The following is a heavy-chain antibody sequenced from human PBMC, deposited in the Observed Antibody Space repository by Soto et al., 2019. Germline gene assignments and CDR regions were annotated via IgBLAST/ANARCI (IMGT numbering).Heavy chain of an antibody. V-gene: IGHV4-30-4*08. CDR1: GGSISSDIYH. CDR2: IYYSGSI. CDR3: AREDAGGDRDYYGLDV. J-gene: IGHJ6*02. D-gene: IGHD2-21*02. Sequence: QVHLQQSGPGLVRPSQTLSLTCTVSGGSISSDIYHWTWIRQSPGKGLEWIGYIYYSGSIFYNPSFKSRVTISVDTSNNQFSLQLRSVTAADTAVYFCAREDAGGDRDYYGLDVWGQGTTVTVSS.